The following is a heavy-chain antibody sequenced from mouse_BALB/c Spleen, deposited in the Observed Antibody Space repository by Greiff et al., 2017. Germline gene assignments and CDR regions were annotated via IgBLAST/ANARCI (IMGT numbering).Heavy chain of an antibody. J-gene: IGHJ4*01. D-gene: IGHD3-1*01. CDR3: ARSSGAMDY. Sequence: DVMLVESGGGLVQPGGSLKLSCAASGFTFSSYTMSWVRQTPEKRLEWVAYISNGGGSTYYPDTVKGRFTISRDNAKNTLYLQMSSLKSEDTAMYYCARSSGAMDYWGQGTSVTVSS. V-gene: IGHV5-12-2*01. CDR2: ISNGGGST. CDR1: GFTFSSYT.